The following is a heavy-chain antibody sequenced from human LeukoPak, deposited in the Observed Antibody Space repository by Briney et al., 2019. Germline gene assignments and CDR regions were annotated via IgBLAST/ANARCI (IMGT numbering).Heavy chain of an antibody. Sequence: SETLSLTCTVSGGSISSSSYYWSWIRQPPGKGLEWIGYIYYSGSTYYNPSLKSRVTISVDTSKNQFSLKLSSVTAADTAVYYCARGNDFWSGYYPFDYWGQGTLVTVSS. J-gene: IGHJ4*02. D-gene: IGHD3-3*01. CDR2: IYYSGST. V-gene: IGHV4-30-4*01. CDR3: ARGNDFWSGYYPFDY. CDR1: GGSISSSSYY.